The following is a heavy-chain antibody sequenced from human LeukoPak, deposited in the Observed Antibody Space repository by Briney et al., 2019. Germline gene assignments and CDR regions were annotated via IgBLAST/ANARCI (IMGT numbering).Heavy chain of an antibody. D-gene: IGHD4-17*01. CDR2: ISGSGDNT. CDR1: GFTFSSYG. J-gene: IGHJ4*02. V-gene: IGHV3-23*01. Sequence: GGSLRLSCAASGFTFSSYGMTWVRQAPGKGLEWVAEISGSGDNTYYADSVKGRLTISRDNSKNTLYLQMNSLSAEDTAVYMCAKRAIIDYGRHFDYWGQGTLVSVSS. CDR3: AKRAIIDYGRHFDY.